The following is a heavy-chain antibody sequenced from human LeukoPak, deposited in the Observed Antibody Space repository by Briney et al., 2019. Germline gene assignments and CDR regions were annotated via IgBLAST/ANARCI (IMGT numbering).Heavy chain of an antibody. Sequence: PGGSLRLSCAASGFTFGSYAMSWVRQAPGKGLEWVSAIGGSGSTTYYADSVKGRFTISRDNSKNTLYLQMNSLRAEDTAVYYCAKVTGSGIWGQGTLVIVSS. J-gene: IGHJ4*02. CDR3: AKVTGSGI. CDR1: GFTFGSYA. V-gene: IGHV3-23*01. CDR2: IGGSGSTT. D-gene: IGHD3-10*01.